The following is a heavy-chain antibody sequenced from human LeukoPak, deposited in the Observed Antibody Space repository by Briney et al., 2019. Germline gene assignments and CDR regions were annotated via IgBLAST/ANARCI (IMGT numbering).Heavy chain of an antibody. Sequence: SETLSLTCAVYGGSFSCYYWSWIRQPPGKGLEWIGEINHSGSTNYNPSLRSRVTISVDTSKNQFSLKLSSVTAADTAVYYCARGRGITMVRGVKTFDIWGQGTMVTVSS. V-gene: IGHV4-34*01. D-gene: IGHD3-10*01. CDR2: INHSGST. CDR3: ARGRGITMVRGVKTFDI. CDR1: GGSFSCYY. J-gene: IGHJ3*02.